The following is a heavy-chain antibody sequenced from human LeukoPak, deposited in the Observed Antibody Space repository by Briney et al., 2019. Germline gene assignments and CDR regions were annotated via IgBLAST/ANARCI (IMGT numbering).Heavy chain of an antibody. CDR1: GFTFSSYA. V-gene: IGHV3-23*01. CDR2: ISGSGGST. CDR3: AKVLEREIRSTDALDI. Sequence: PGGSLRLSCAASGFTFSSYAMSWVRQAPGKGLEWVSAISGSGGSTYYADSVKGRFTISRDNSKNTLYLQMNSLRAEDTAVYYCAKVLEREIRSTDALDIWGQGTMVTVSS. D-gene: IGHD1-1*01. J-gene: IGHJ3*02.